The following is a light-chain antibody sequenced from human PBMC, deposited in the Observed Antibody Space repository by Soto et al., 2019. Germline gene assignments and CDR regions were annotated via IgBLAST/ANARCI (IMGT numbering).Light chain of an antibody. CDR3: HHYDSSPPYT. V-gene: IGKV3-20*01. Sequence: EIVLTQSPGTLSLSPGERATLSCRASRSFASSYLAWYQQKPGQAPRLLIYAASSRATGIPDRFIGSGSGTDFTLTISRLEPDDLAVYYCHHYDSSPPYTFGQGTNLVIK. CDR2: AAS. CDR1: RSFASSY. J-gene: IGKJ2*01.